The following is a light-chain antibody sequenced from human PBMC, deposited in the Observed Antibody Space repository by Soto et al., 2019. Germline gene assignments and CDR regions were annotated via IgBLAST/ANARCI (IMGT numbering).Light chain of an antibody. Sequence: DIQMTQSPSSLSASVGDRVTITCRASQSIRSYLNWYQQKPGKAPKLLIYAASSLQSGVPSRFSGSASGTDFSITISTLQPEDFATYYYQQTYSTPRFTFGPGTKVDIK. V-gene: IGKV1-39*01. CDR3: QQTYSTPRFT. J-gene: IGKJ3*01. CDR2: AAS. CDR1: QSIRSY.